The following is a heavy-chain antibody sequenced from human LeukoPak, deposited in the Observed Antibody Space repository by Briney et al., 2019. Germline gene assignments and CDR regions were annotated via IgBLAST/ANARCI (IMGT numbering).Heavy chain of an antibody. Sequence: ASVKVSCKTSGYTFISYGITWVRQAPGQGLEWMGGIIPIFGTANYAQKFQGRVTITTDESTSTAYMELSSLRSEDTAVYYCARSIYYYDSSGYYYDYWGQGTLVTVSS. V-gene: IGHV1-69*05. CDR3: ARSIYYYDSSGYYYDY. J-gene: IGHJ4*02. D-gene: IGHD3-22*01. CDR2: IIPIFGTA. CDR1: GYTFISYG.